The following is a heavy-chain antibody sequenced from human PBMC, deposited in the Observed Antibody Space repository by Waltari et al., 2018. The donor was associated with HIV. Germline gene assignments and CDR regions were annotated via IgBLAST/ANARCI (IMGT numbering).Heavy chain of an antibody. V-gene: IGHV3-23*01. CDR1: GFTFSSYA. CDR3: AKDLDTAMVPGNYYYYYGMDV. Sequence: EVQLLESGGGLVQPGGSLRLSCAASGFTFSSYAMSWVRQAPGKGLEWVSAISGSGGSTYYADSVKGRFTISRDNSKNTLYLQMNSLRAEDTAVYYCAKDLDTAMVPGNYYYYYGMDVWGQGTTVTVSS. J-gene: IGHJ6*02. D-gene: IGHD5-18*01. CDR2: ISGSGGST.